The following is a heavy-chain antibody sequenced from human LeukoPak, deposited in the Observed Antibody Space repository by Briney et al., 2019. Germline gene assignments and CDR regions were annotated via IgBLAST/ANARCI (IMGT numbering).Heavy chain of an antibody. Sequence: GASVKVSCKASGYTFTGYYMHWVRQAPGQGLEWMGWINPNSGGTNYAQKFQGRVTMTRDTSISTAYMELSRLRSDDTAVYYCARGGRGGDGYKPIDYWGQGTLVTVSS. D-gene: IGHD5-24*01. V-gene: IGHV1-2*02. CDR3: ARGGRGGDGYKPIDY. J-gene: IGHJ4*02. CDR2: INPNSGGT. CDR1: GYTFTGYY.